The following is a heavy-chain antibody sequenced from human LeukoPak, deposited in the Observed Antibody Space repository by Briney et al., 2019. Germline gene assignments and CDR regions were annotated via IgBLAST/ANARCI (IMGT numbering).Heavy chain of an antibody. V-gene: IGHV3-74*01. J-gene: IGHJ4*02. CDR2: INSDGSST. CDR1: GFTFSSYW. D-gene: IGHD6-13*01. CDR3: ATESYSNNWYY. Sequence: PGGSLRLSCAASGFTFSSYWMHWVRQAPGKGLVWVSRINSDGSSTSYADSVKGRFTISRDNAKNTLYLQMNSLRAEDTAVCYCATESYSNNWYYWGQGTLVTVSS.